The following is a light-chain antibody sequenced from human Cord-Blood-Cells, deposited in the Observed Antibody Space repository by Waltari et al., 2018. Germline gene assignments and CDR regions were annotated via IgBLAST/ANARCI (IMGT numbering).Light chain of an antibody. CDR1: RSDVGSSNL. J-gene: IGLJ2*01. Sequence: QSALTQHASVSGSPGQSITISCTGTRSDVGSSNLVSWYQQHPGKAPKLMIYEGSKRPSGVSNRFSGSKSGNTASLTISGLQAEDEADYYCCSYAGSSTLVFGGGTKLTVL. V-gene: IGLV2-23*01. CDR2: EGS. CDR3: CSYAGSSTLV.